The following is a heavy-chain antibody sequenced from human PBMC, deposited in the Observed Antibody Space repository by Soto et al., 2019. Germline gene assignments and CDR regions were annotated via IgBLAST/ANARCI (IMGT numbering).Heavy chain of an antibody. V-gene: IGHV2-5*02. CDR3: AHGTEKFDP. Sequence: QITLKESGPTLVKPTQTLTLTCTFSGFSLSTSGVGVAWIRQPPGKALEWLALIYWDDDKRYSPSLKSRLTITKDTSKMLVVLTMTKMDPVDTATYYCAHGTEKFDPWGQGTLVTVSS. CDR1: GFSLSTSGVG. J-gene: IGHJ5*02. CDR2: IYWDDDK.